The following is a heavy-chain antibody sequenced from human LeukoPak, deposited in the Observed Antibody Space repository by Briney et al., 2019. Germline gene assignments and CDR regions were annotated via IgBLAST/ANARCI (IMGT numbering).Heavy chain of an antibody. D-gene: IGHD3-10*01. Sequence: SETLSLTCTVSGGSISSNYWSWIRQSPGKGLEWIGHIYYSGSTNYNPSLKSRVTISVDTSKNQFSLKLNSVTAADTAVYYCARGPSMVRGVITPIDYWGQGTLVTVSS. CDR3: ARGPSMVRGVITPIDY. J-gene: IGHJ4*02. V-gene: IGHV4-59*01. CDR1: GGSISSNY. CDR2: IYYSGST.